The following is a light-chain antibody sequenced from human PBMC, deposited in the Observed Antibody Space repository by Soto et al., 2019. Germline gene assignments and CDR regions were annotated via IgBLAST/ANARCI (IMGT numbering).Light chain of an antibody. J-gene: IGKJ4*01. V-gene: IGKV3-20*01. CDR2: GAS. CDR1: QSVSSSY. CDR3: QQYGSPKLT. Sequence: EIVLTQSPGTLSLSPGERATLSCRASQSVSSSYLAWYQQKPGQAPRLVIYGASSRATGIPDRFSGSGSGTDFTLTISRLEPDDFAVYYCQQYGSPKLTFGGGTKVEIK.